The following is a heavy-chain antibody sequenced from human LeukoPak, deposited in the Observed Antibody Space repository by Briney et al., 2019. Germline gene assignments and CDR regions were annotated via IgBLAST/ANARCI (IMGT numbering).Heavy chain of an antibody. Sequence: GGSLRLSCAASGFTFSSYAMHWVRQAPGKGLEWVAVISYDGSNKYYADSVKGRFTISRDNSENTLYLQMNSLRAEDTAVYYCATEGHRSPLWGRGTLVTVSS. CDR2: ISYDGSNK. CDR3: ATEGHRSPL. V-gene: IGHV3-30*04. CDR1: GFTFSSYA. J-gene: IGHJ2*01.